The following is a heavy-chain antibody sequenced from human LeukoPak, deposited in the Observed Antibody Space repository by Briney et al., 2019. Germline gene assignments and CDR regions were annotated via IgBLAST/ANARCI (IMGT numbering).Heavy chain of an antibody. V-gene: IGHV3-7*01. CDR2: IKPEGSAQ. CDR1: GFTFNNYW. CDR3: ARPYGVGWSGLEH. D-gene: IGHD6-19*01. Sequence: GGSLRISCAASGFTFNNYWVTWVRQAPGKGLEWVANIKPEGSAQYYADSVRGRFTISRDNAKNSVFLHMNRLRAEDTAVYHCARPYGVGWSGLEHWGRGTLVTVSS. J-gene: IGHJ4*02.